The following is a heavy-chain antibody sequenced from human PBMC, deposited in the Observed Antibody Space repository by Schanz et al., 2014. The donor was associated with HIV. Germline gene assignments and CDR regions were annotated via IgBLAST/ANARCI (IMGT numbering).Heavy chain of an antibody. CDR2: IWNDGTSK. Sequence: QVQLVQSGGGVVQPGRSLRLSCAGSGFTFSNYGMHWVRQAPGKGLEGVTLIWNDGTSKYYADSVKGRFTISRDASKNALYLQMNSLRAEDTALYHCAREGTYDYALSWGQGTLVTVSS. J-gene: IGHJ4*02. CDR1: GFTFSNYG. CDR3: AREGTYDYALS. V-gene: IGHV3-33*08. D-gene: IGHD3-16*01.